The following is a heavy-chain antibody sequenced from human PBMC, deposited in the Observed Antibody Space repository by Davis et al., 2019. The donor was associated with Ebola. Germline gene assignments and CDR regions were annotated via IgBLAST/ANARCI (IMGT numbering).Heavy chain of an antibody. J-gene: IGHJ4*02. D-gene: IGHD1-26*01. Sequence: GGSLRLSCAASGFTFSSYSMNWVRQAPGKGLEWVVVISYDGSNKYYADSVKGRFTISRDNSKNTLYLQMNSQRAEDTAVYYCARGWELHFDYWGQGTLVTVSS. CDR3: ARGWELHFDY. CDR1: GFTFSSYS. V-gene: IGHV3-30*03. CDR2: ISYDGSNK.